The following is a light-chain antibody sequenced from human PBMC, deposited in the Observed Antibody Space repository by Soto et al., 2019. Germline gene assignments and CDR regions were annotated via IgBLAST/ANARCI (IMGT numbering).Light chain of an antibody. J-gene: IGKJ1*01. CDR1: QSISNW. V-gene: IGKV1-5*01. Sequence: DIQMTQSPSTLSASVGDRVTITCRASQSISNWLAWYQQKPGKAPKLLIYDASSLESGVPSRFSGSGSGTEFTLTISSLQPDDVATYYCQQYNSYSRTFGQGTKVEIK. CDR2: DAS. CDR3: QQYNSYSRT.